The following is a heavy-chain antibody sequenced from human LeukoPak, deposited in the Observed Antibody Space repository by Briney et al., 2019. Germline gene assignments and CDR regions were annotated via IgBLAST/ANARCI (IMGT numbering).Heavy chain of an antibody. D-gene: IGHD3-10*01. Sequence: GGSLRLSCAASGFTFSSYGMQWVRQAPGKGLEWVAFIHYDGSNKYYANSVKGRFTISRDNSKNTLDLHMNSLRAEDTAVYYCAKDPIRGVRPYYFSSWGQGTLVTVSS. J-gene: IGHJ4*02. CDR3: AKDPIRGVRPYYFSS. CDR2: IHYDGSNK. CDR1: GFTFSSYG. V-gene: IGHV3-30*02.